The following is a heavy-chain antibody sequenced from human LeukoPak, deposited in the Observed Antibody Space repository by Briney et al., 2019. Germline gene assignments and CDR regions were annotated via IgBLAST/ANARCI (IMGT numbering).Heavy chain of an antibody. V-gene: IGHV3-20*04. J-gene: IGHJ4*02. D-gene: IGHD3-16*01. CDR1: GFTFDDYG. CDR3: AKDGGFGVGYFDY. Sequence: PGGSLRLSCAASGFTFDDYGMSWVRQAPGKGLEWVSGINWNGGSTGYADSVKGRFTISRDNSKNTLYLQMNSLRAEDTAVYYCAKDGGFGVGYFDYWGQGILVTVSS. CDR2: INWNGGST.